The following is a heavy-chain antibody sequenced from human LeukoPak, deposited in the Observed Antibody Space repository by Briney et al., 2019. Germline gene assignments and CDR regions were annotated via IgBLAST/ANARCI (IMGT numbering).Heavy chain of an antibody. J-gene: IGHJ6*03. CDR3: ARAGLNGGYDFWRYYYYMDV. CDR2: INPNSGGT. V-gene: IGHV1-2*04. Sequence: ASVKVSCNASGYTFTGYYMHWVRQAPGQGLEWMGWINPNSGGTNYAQKFQGWVTMTRDTSISTAYMELSRLRSDDTAVYYCARAGLNGGYDFWRYYYYMDVWGKGTTVTVSS. CDR1: GYTFTGYY. D-gene: IGHD5-12*01.